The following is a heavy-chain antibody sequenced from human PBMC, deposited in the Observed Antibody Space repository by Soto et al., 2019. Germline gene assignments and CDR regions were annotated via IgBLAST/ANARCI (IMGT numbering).Heavy chain of an antibody. Sequence: QVQLVQSGAEVKRPGASVKVSCKASGYTFNSYGISWVRQAPGQGLEWMGWISVYNGNTNYAQKVQGRVTMTTDTSTSTAYMELRSLRPDDTAVYYCARDGRNGGYLDYRGQGTVVTVSS. CDR1: GYTFNSYG. J-gene: IGHJ4*02. CDR2: ISVYNGNT. V-gene: IGHV1-18*01. CDR3: ARDGRNGGYLDY. D-gene: IGHD2-8*01.